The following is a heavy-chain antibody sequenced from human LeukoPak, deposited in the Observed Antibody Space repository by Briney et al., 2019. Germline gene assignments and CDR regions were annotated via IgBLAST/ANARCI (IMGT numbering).Heavy chain of an antibody. CDR3: ARDRIVVVPAAPSY. CDR1: GFTFSSYA. D-gene: IGHD2-2*01. V-gene: IGHV3-30-3*01. CDR2: ISYDGSNK. Sequence: GRSLRLSCAASGFTFSSYAMHWVRQAPGKGLEWVAVISYDGSNKYYADSVKGRFTISRDNSKNTLYPQMNSLRAEDTAVYYCARDRIVVVPAAPSYWGQGTLVTVSS. J-gene: IGHJ4*02.